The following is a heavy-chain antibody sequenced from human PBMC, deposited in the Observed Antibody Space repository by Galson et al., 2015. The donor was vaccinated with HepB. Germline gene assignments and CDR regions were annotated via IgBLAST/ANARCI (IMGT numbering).Heavy chain of an antibody. CDR2: ISSSSSYI. J-gene: IGHJ4*02. CDR3: ASLQLPYCGGDCSRDY. D-gene: IGHD2-21*02. V-gene: IGHV3-21*01. CDR1: GFTFSSYS. Sequence: SLRLSCAASGFTFSSYSMNWVRQAPGKGLEWVSSISSSSSYIYYADSVKGRFTISRDNAKNSLYLQMNSLRAEDTAVYYCASLQLPYCGGDCSRDYWGQGTLVTVSS.